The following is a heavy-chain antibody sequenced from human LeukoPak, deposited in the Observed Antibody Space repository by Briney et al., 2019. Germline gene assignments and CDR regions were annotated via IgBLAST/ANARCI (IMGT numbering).Heavy chain of an antibody. CDR2: IWYDGSNK. CDR3: ARVLSQYYYYYGMDV. J-gene: IGHJ6*02. CDR1: GFTFSSYG. Sequence: GRSPRLSCAASGFTFSSYGMHWVRLAPGKGLEWVAVIWYDGSNKYYADSVKGRFTISRDNSKNTLYLQMNSLRAEDTAVYYCARVLSQYYYYYGMDVWGQGTTVTVSS. V-gene: IGHV3-33*01.